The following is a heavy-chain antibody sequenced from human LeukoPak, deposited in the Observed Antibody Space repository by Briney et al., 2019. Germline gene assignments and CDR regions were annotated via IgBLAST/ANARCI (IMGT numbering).Heavy chain of an antibody. CDR2: MNPNSGNT. Sequence: ASVKVSCKASGYTFTSYDINWVRQATGQGLEWMGWMNPNSGNTGYAQKFQGRVTITRNTSISTAYMELSSLRSEDTAVYYCARARRVWERVWFDPWGQGTLVTVSS. J-gene: IGHJ5*02. CDR1: GYTFTSYD. D-gene: IGHD1-26*01. V-gene: IGHV1-8*03. CDR3: ARARRVWERVWFDP.